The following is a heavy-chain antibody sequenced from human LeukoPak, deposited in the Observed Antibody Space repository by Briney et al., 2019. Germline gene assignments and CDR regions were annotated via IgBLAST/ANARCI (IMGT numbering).Heavy chain of an antibody. CDR1: GYIFTAYY. V-gene: IGHV1-2*02. Sequence: ASVKVSCKASGYIFTAYYIHWVRQAPGLGLGWMGWINPNSGGTNYAQKFQGRVTMTSDTSFATVYMELSGLRSDDTAVYYCARDFWSGYVRYYFDYWGQGTLVTVSS. CDR3: ARDFWSGYVRYYFDY. D-gene: IGHD3-3*01. CDR2: INPNSGGT. J-gene: IGHJ4*02.